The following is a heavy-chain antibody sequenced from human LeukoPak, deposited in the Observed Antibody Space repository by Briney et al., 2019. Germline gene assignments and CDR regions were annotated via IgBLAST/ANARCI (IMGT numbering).Heavy chain of an antibody. CDR2: IYTSGST. J-gene: IGHJ4*02. CDR3: ARDLEYYDSSGRQDYFDY. D-gene: IGHD3-22*01. V-gene: IGHV4-4*09. Sequence: SETLSLTCTVSGGSISSYYWSWIRQPPGKGLEWIGYIYTSGSTNYNPSLKSRVTISVDTSKNQFSLKLSSVTAADTAVYYCARDLEYYDSSGRQDYFDYWGQGTLVTVSS. CDR1: GGSISSYY.